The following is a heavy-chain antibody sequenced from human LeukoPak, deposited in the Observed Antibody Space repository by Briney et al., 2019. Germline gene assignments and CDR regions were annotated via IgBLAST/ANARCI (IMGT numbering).Heavy chain of an antibody. J-gene: IGHJ4*02. V-gene: IGHV4-59*01. CDR2: FYYTGTT. CDR1: GDSTNTYF. Sequence: SETLSLTCTISGDSTNTYFWSWIRQPPGKGLEWIGYFYYTGTTNYNPSLKSRVTISVDTSRNQFSLKVNSVTAADTGVYYCASKSTDHGELRFDYWGQGTLVTVSS. D-gene: IGHD4-17*01. CDR3: ASKSTDHGELRFDY.